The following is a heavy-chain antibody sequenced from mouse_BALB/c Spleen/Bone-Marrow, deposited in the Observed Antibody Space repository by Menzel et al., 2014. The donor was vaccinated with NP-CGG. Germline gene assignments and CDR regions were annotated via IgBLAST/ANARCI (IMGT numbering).Heavy chain of an antibody. CDR3: AREGMITGGY. CDR2: IYPYNDVT. J-gene: IGHJ2*01. Sequence: VQLKDSGPELVKPGASVKMSCKASGYTFTSYVLHWVKQKPGQGLEWIGYIYPYNDVTKYNEKFKPKATLTSDKSSSTAYMELSSLPSEDFAVDYRAREGMITGGYWGQGTTLTVPP. CDR1: GYTFTSYV. D-gene: IGHD2-4*01. V-gene: IGHV1-14*01.